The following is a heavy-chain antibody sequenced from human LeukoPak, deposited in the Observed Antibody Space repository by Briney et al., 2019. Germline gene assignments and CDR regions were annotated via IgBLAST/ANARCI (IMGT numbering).Heavy chain of an antibody. V-gene: IGHV1-18*01. CDR1: GYTITSYG. CDR3: ARDPHGDYAYYYYGMDV. D-gene: IGHD4-17*01. J-gene: IGHJ6*02. CDR2: ISAYNGNT. Sequence: ASVKVSCKASGYTITSYGISWVRQAPGQGLEWMGWISAYNGNTNYAQKLQGRVTMTTDTSTSTAYMELRSLRSDDTAVYYCARDPHGDYAYYYYGMDVWGQGTTVTVSS.